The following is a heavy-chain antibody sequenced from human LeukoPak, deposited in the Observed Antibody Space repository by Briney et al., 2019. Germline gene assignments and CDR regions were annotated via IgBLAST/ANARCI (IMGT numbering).Heavy chain of an antibody. Sequence: PGGSLRLSCAASGFTFSSYWMHWVRQAPGRGLEWISGISNSGTSTYYADSVKGRFTISRDNSKNTLDLQMNSLRAEDTAIYYCVKGGWSTWFDPWGQGTLVTVSS. CDR1: GFTFSSYW. CDR3: VKGGWSTWFDP. CDR2: ISNSGTST. D-gene: IGHD3-3*01. J-gene: IGHJ5*02. V-gene: IGHV3-23*01.